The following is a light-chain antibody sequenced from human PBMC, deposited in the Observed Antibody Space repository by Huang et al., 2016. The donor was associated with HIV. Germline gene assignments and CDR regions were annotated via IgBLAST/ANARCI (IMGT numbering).Light chain of an antibody. V-gene: IGKV3-20*01. CDR3: QQYGGSPRT. J-gene: IGKJ2*01. Sequence: DIVLTQSPGTLSLSPGERAPLSCRASQSVTNTYFAWYHQTPGQAPRLVIYGASSRATGSPDRFSGSGSGTDFTLTISRLEPDEFVVYYCQQYGGSPRTFGQGTKLEIK. CDR1: QSVTNTY. CDR2: GAS.